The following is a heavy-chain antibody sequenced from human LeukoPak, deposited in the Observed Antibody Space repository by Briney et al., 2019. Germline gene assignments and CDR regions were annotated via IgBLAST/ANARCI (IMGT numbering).Heavy chain of an antibody. Sequence: GGSLRLSCAASGIVFSRTAMNWARQSPGRGLEWLSAISGGGERTFYADSVKGRFTISRDNSKNMVYLQMNSLRADDTAIYYCGKDGGQYSSGPEFDPWGQGALVTVSS. CDR2: ISGGGERT. CDR3: GKDGGQYSSGPEFDP. CDR1: GIVFSRTA. V-gene: IGHV3-23*01. D-gene: IGHD6-19*01. J-gene: IGHJ5*02.